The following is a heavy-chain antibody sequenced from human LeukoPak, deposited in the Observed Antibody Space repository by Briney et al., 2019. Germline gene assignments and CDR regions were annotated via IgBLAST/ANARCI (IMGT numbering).Heavy chain of an antibody. Sequence: SVKVSCKASGGTFSSYAISWVRQAPGQGLEWMGGIIPIFGTANYAQKFQGRVTITTDESTSTAYMELRSLRSDDTALYYCERGEGRYSSRWPDYWRQGTLVTVSS. D-gene: IGHD6-13*01. J-gene: IGHJ4*02. CDR1: GGTFSSYA. CDR2: IIPIFGTA. CDR3: ERGEGRYSSRWPDY. V-gene: IGHV1-69*05.